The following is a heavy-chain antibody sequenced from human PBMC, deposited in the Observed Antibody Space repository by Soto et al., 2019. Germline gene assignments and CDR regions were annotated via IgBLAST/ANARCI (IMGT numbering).Heavy chain of an antibody. V-gene: IGHV4-39*01. Sequence: SETLSLTCNVSGGSISSSSYYWGWIRQPPGKGLEWIGNIYYSGSTYYNPSLKSRATISVDTSKNQFSLKLTSVTAADTAVYYCARQFEYSGYDFYWGQGTLVTVSS. CDR1: GGSISSSSYY. CDR2: IYYSGST. J-gene: IGHJ4*02. D-gene: IGHD5-12*01. CDR3: ARQFEYSGYDFY.